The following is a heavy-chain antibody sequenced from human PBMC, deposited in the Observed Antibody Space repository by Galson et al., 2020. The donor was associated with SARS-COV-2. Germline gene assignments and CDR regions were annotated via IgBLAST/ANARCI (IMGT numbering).Heavy chain of an antibody. CDR2: IYYSGST. J-gene: IGHJ5*02. CDR1: GGSVSSGSYY. D-gene: IGHD2-2*01. CDR3: ARDQITQDQVVPAAIPFTAGFDP. Sequence: SETLSLTCTVSGGSVSSGSYYWSWIRQPPGKGLEWIGYIYYSGSTNYNPSLKSRVTISVDTSKNQFSLKLSSVTAADTAVYYCARDQITQDQVVPAAIPFTAGFDPWGQGTLVTVSS. V-gene: IGHV4-61*01.